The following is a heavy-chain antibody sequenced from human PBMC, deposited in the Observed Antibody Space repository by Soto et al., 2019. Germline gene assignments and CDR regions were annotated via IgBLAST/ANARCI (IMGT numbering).Heavy chain of an antibody. D-gene: IGHD6-13*01. V-gene: IGHV1-8*01. CDR3: ARVGSSSWYARPYYYYMDV. Sequence: ASVKVSCKASGYTFTSYDINWVRQATGQGLEWMGWMNPNSGNTGYAQKFQGRVTMTRNTSISTAYMELSSLRSEDTAVYYCARVGSSSWYARPYYYYMDVWGKGTTVTVSS. J-gene: IGHJ6*03. CDR1: GYTFTSYD. CDR2: MNPNSGNT.